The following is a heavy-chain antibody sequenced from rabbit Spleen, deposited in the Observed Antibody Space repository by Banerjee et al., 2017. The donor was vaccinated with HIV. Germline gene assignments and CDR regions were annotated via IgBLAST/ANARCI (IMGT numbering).Heavy chain of an antibody. CDR3: ARDGGGGGFSL. Sequence: EQLEESGGGLVKPEGSLTLTCKASGVSLNDKDVMCWVRQAPGKGLEWIACINIVTGKSVYASWASGRFTISETSSTTVTLQMTSLTAADTATYFCARDGGGGGFSLWGPGTLVTVS. J-gene: IGHJ4*01. CDR1: GVSLNDKDV. V-gene: IGHV1S45*01. CDR2: INIVTGKS. D-gene: IGHD1-1*01.